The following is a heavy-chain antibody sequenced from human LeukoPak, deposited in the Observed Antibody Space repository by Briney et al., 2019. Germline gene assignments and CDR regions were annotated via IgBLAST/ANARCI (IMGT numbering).Heavy chain of an antibody. D-gene: IGHD5-24*01. CDR3: AKDDAWLQYGN. CDR2: ISYDGSNK. Sequence: GGSLRLSCAASGFTFSSYAMHWVRQAPGKGLEWVAVISYDGSNKYYADSVRGRFTISRDNSKNTLYLQMNSLRAEDTAVYYCAKDDAWLQYGNWGRGTLVTVSS. CDR1: GFTFSSYA. V-gene: IGHV3-30*04. J-gene: IGHJ4*02.